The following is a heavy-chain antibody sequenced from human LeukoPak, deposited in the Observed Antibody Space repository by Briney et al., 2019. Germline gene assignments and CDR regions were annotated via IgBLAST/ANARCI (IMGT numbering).Heavy chain of an antibody. V-gene: IGHV3-21*04. CDR3: AKQGSYRPYFDY. CDR1: GFTFSSYS. J-gene: IGHJ4*02. D-gene: IGHD3-10*01. Sequence: GGSLRLSCAASGFTFSSYSMNWVRQAPGKGLEWVSSISSSSSYIYYADSVKGRFTISRDNSKNTLYLQMNSLRAEDTAVCYCAKQGSYRPYFDYWGQGTLVTVSS. CDR2: ISSSSSYI.